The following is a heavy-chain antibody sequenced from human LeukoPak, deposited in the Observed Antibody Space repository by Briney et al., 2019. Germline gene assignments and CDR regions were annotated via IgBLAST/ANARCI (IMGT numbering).Heavy chain of an antibody. J-gene: IGHJ6*02. D-gene: IGHD2-8*02. V-gene: IGHV3-23*01. CDR1: GITFSSYA. CDR2: INGGRT. CDR3: ATYCTGASCYSGMDV. Sequence: PGGSLRLSCAASGITFSSYATTWVRQAPGKGLEWASIINGGRTYYADSVKGRFTISRDNSKNTLFLQMNSLRGEDTAVYYCATYCTGASCYSGMDVWGQGTTVTVYS.